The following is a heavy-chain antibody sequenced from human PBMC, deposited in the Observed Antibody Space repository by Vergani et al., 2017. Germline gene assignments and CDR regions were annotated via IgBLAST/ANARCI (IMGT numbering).Heavy chain of an antibody. V-gene: IGHV3-21*01. D-gene: IGHD6-6*01. CDR1: GFTFSSYS. J-gene: IGHJ6*03. Sequence: EVQLVESGGGLVKRGGSLRLSCAASGFTFSSYSMNWVRQAPGKGLEWVSSISSSSSYIYYADSVKGRFTISRDNAKNSLYLQMNSLRAEDTAVYYCASGTRPHYYYYYMDVWGKGTTVTVSS. CDR3: ASGTRPHYYYYYMDV. CDR2: ISSSSSYI.